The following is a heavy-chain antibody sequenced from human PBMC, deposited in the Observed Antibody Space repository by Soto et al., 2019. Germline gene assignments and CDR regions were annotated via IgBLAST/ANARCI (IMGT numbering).Heavy chain of an antibody. J-gene: IGHJ6*02. CDR1: GFTFSSYS. CDR3: ARVKLLRPSVVPAANYYYGMDV. CDR2: ISSSSSYI. Sequence: EVQLVESGGGLVKPGGSLRLSCAASGFTFSSYSMNWVRQAPGKGLEWVSSISSSSSYIYYTVSVKGPFTISRDNAKNSLYLPMNSLRAEDTAVYYCARVKLLRPSVVPAANYYYGMDVWGQGTTVTVSS. D-gene: IGHD2-2*01. V-gene: IGHV3-21*01.